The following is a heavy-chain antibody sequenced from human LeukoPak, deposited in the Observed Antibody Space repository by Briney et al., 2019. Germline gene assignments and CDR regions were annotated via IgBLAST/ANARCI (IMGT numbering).Heavy chain of an antibody. J-gene: IGHJ3*02. D-gene: IGHD3-22*01. CDR3: ANCYYDSSGYYSPAFDI. CDR1: GFTFSSYA. Sequence: GGSLRLSCAASGFTFSSYAMSWVRQAPGKGLEWVSVISGSGGSTYYADSVKGRFTISRDNSKNTLYLQMNSLRAEDTAVYYCANCYYDSSGYYSPAFDIWGQGTMVTVSS. V-gene: IGHV3-23*01. CDR2: ISGSGGST.